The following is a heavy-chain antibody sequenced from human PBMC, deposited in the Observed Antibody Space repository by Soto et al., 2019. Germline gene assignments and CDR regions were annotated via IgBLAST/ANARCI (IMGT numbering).Heavy chain of an antibody. CDR3: ARVGSTSWY. CDR2: IDGAGRST. D-gene: IGHD6-6*01. Sequence: VPLVESGGGLVQPGGSLRLSCAASGFTFSSYWMHWVRQPPGKGLVWVSRIDGAGRSTNYADSVKGRFTISRDNAKNTLYLQMNSLRAEDTAVYYCARVGSTSWYWGQGTLVTVSS. V-gene: IGHV3-74*01. CDR1: GFTFSSYW. J-gene: IGHJ4*02.